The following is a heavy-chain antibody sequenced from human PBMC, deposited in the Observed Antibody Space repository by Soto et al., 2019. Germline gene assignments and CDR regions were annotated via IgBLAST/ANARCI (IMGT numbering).Heavy chain of an antibody. J-gene: IGHJ6*02. V-gene: IGHV1-69*01. CDR2: IIPMLGIA. D-gene: IGHD3-22*01. CDR1: GGSFSDYA. Sequence: QVQLVQSGAEVKKPGSSVKVSCQASGGSFSDYAISWVRQAPGLGLEWMGGIIPMLGIADNAQKFQGRVIITADEYTSTVYMELSSLRSEDTAVYYCARDGDYYDSSGFQRDYHYYGMDVWGQGTTVTVAS. CDR3: ARDGDYYDSSGFQRDYHYYGMDV.